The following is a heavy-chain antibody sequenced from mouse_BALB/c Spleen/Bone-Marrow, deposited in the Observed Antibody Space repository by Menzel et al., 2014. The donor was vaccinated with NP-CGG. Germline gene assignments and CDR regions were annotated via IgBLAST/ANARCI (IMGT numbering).Heavy chain of an antibody. CDR2: IDTSDSYT. CDR1: GYTFTDNW. CDR3: ARGGHDFSLDY. J-gene: IGHJ4*01. D-gene: IGHD2-4*01. Sequence: QVQLQQSGAELGMPGASVKMSCKASGYTFTDNWMCWVKQRPGQGLEWIGAIDTSDSYTNFNQKFMGKASLTVDASSSTAYMQVSSLTSDDSAVYYCARGGHDFSLDYWGQGTSVTVSS. V-gene: IGHV1-69*01.